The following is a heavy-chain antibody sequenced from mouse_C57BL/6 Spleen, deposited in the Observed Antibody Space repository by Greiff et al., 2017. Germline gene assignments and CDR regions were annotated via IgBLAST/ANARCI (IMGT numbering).Heavy chain of an antibody. D-gene: IGHD1-1*01. V-gene: IGHV1-53*01. Sequence: QVQLQQPGTELVKPGASVKLSCKASGYTFTSYWMHWVKQRPGQGLEWIGNINPSNGGTNYNEKFKSKATLTVDKSSSTADMQLSSLTSEDSAVYYCARYGSSYRYFDVWGTGTTVTVSS. CDR3: ARYGSSYRYFDV. CDR1: GYTFTSYW. J-gene: IGHJ1*03. CDR2: INPSNGGT.